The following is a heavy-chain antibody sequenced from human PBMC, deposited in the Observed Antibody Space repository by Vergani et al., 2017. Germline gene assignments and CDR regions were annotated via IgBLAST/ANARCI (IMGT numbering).Heavy chain of an antibody. J-gene: IGHJ1*01. V-gene: IGHV3-23*01. D-gene: IGHD3-10*01. Sequence: EVQLLESGGGLVQPGGSRRLSCAGAGFTFDTYTMAYVRQAPGKGLEWVATISSGGCDIFYADSVKGRFTISRDNSKNTLFLQMNSLKDEDTAVYYCTTAWGLYYLHGEYFQYWGRGTLVSVSS. CDR1: GFTFDTYT. CDR2: ISSGGCDI. CDR3: TTAWGLYYLHGEYFQY.